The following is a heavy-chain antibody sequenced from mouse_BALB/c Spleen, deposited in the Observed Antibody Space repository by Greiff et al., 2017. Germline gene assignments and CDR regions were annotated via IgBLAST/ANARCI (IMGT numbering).Heavy chain of an antibody. V-gene: IGHV1S22*01. Sequence: LQQSGSELVRPGVSVKLSCKASGYTFTSYWMHWVKQSPGQGLEWIGNIYPGSGSTNYDEKFKSKATLTVDTSSSTAYMQLSRLTSEDSAFYYSTRRGIRPYAIDYWGQGTSVTVSA. CDR3: TRRGIRPYAIDY. CDR2: IYPGSGST. D-gene: IGHD5-2*01. CDR1: GYTFTSYW. J-gene: IGHJ4*01.